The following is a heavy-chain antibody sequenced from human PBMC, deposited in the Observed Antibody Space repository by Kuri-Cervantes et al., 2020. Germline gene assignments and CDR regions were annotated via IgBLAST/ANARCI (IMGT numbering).Heavy chain of an antibody. CDR2: IYYSGST. CDR1: GGSISSYY. J-gene: IGHJ4*02. Sequence: ESLKISCTVSGGSISSYYWSCIRQPPGKGLEWIGYIYYSGSTNYNPSLKSRVTISVDTSKNQFSLKLSSVTAADTAVYYCARGVPAAMRVRLHYFDYWGQGTLVTVSS. CDR3: ARGVPAAMRVRLHYFDY. D-gene: IGHD2-2*01. V-gene: IGHV4-59*01.